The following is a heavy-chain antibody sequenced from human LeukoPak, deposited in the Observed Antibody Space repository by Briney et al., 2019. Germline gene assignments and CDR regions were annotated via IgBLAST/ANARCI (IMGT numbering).Heavy chain of an antibody. D-gene: IGHD6-13*01. CDR2: ISRGGSTI. V-gene: IGHV3-11*01. J-gene: IGHJ4*02. CDR1: GFTFSDYY. CDR3: ASGSSAQRPDY. Sequence: GGSLRLSCAASGFTFSDYYMNWIRQAPGKGLEWVSYISRGGSTIYYADSVKGRFTISRDNAENSLYLQMNSLRAEDSAVYYCASGSSAQRPDYWGQGTLVTVSS.